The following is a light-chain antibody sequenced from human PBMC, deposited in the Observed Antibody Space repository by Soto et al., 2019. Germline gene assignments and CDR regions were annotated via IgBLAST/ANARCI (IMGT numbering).Light chain of an antibody. V-gene: IGKV1-5*01. CDR2: DAS. CDR1: QSISSW. J-gene: IGKJ1*01. Sequence: DIQMTQSPSTLSASVGDRVTITCRASQSISSWLAWYQQKPGEAPKLLIYDASSLESGVPSRFSGSGSGTEFTLTISRLQPDDFANYYCQQYNSYRTFGQGTKVEIK. CDR3: QQYNSYRT.